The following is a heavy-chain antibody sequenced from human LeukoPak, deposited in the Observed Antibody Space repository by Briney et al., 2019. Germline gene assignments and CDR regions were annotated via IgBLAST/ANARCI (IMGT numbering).Heavy chain of an antibody. CDR3: ARAREGFYGPFDY. CDR1: GFTFSSYG. D-gene: IGHD2/OR15-2a*01. J-gene: IGHJ4*02. Sequence: PGGSLRLSCVASGFTFSSYGMHWVRQAPGKGLEWVAVIWYDGSHKYYADSVKGRFTISRDNSKNSLYLQMNSLRAEDTAVYYCARAREGFYGPFDYWGQGTLLTVSS. V-gene: IGHV3-33*01. CDR2: IWYDGSHK.